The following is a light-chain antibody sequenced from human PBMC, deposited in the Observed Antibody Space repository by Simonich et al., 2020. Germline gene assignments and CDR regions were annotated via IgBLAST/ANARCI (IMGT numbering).Light chain of an antibody. CDR2: WAS. J-gene: IGKJ1*01. Sequence: DIVMTQSPDSLAVSLGERATINCKSSQSVLYSSNNKNYLAWYQQKPGQPPKLLIYWASTRESGVPYLFSGRGSGTDFTLTISSLQAEDVAVYYCQQYYSTPWTFCQGTKVEIK. CDR3: QQYYSTPWT. V-gene: IGKV4-1*01. CDR1: QSVLYSSNNKNY.